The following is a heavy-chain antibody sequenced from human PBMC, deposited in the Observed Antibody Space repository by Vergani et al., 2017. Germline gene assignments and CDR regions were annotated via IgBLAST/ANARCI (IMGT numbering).Heavy chain of an antibody. CDR2: IYYSGST. Sequence: QLQLQESGPGLVKPSETLSLTCTVSGGSISSSSYYWGWIRQPPGKGLEWIGYIYYSGSTYYNPSLKSRVTISVDTSKNQFSLKLSSVTAADTAVYYCAGKASIAVALPTTSYYYYMDVWGKGTTVTVSS. CDR3: AGKASIAVALPTTSYYYYMDV. J-gene: IGHJ6*03. V-gene: IGHV4-31*03. CDR1: GGSISSSSYY. D-gene: IGHD6-19*01.